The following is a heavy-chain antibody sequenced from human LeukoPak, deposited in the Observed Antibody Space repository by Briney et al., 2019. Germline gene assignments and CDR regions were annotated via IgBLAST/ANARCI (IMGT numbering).Heavy chain of an antibody. CDR3: AKDPGVVIYGSYYFDY. V-gene: IGHV3-30*02. CDR1: GFTFSSYG. D-gene: IGHD3-3*01. J-gene: IGHJ4*02. Sequence: GGSLRLSCAASGFTFSSYGMHWVRQAPGKGLEWVAVIWYDGSNKYYADSVKGRFTISRDNSKNTLYLQMNSLRAEDTAVYYCAKDPGVVIYGSYYFDYWGQGTLVTVSS. CDR2: IWYDGSNK.